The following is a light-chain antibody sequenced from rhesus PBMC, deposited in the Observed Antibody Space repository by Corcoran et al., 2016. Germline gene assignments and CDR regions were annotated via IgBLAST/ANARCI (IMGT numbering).Light chain of an antibody. J-gene: IGKJ3*01. CDR2: KAI. V-gene: IGKV1-25*01. CDR3: QHGYGILFT. Sequence: DIQMTQSPSSLSASVGDRVTITCRASQGISNNLAWYQQKPGKVPKVLNDKAITLQSGIPSRFSGSGSGTDFTLTISSLLPEDFATYYCQHGYGILFTFGPGTKLDIK. CDR1: QGISNN.